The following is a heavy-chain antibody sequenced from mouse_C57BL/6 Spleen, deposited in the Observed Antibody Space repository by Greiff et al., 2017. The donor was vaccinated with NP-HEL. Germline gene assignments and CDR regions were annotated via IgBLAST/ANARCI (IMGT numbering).Heavy chain of an antibody. CDR1: GYTFTSYW. CDR3: ARRGYSGSWYFDV. Sequence: QVQLQQPGAELVRPGSSVKLSCKASGYTFTSYWMDWVKQRPGQGLEWIGNIYPSDSETHYNQKFKDKATLTVDKSSSTAYMQLSSLTSEDSAVYYCARRGYSGSWYFDVWGTGTTVTVSS. V-gene: IGHV1-61*01. J-gene: IGHJ1*03. CDR2: IYPSDSET. D-gene: IGHD1-1*01.